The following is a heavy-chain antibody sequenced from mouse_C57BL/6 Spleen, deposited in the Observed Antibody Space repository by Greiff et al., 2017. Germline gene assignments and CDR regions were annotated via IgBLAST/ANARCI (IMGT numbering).Heavy chain of an antibody. V-gene: IGHV1-52*01. J-gene: IGHJ2*01. D-gene: IGHD2-5*01. Sequence: QVQLQQPGAELVRPGSSVKLSCKASGYTFTSYWMHWVKQRPIQGLEWIGNIDPSDSETHYNQKFKDKATLTVDKSSSTAYMQLSILTSEDSAVYDCARGTYSNYDYFDYWGQGTTLTVSS. CDR2: IDPSDSET. CDR3: ARGTYSNYDYFDY. CDR1: GYTFTSYW.